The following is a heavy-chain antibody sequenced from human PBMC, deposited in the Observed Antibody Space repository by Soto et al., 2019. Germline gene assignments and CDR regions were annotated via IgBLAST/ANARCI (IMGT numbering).Heavy chain of an antibody. J-gene: IGHJ4*02. Sequence: EVKLLESGGGLVQPGGSLRLSCGVSGFTVTSNGVSGVRQAPGKGLEWVSAISPNGQGIWYADSVKGRFTISRDISRNTVFLQMDSLRAEDTAVYYCATDRQYPRDYFHYWGQGTLVTVSS. V-gene: IGHV3-23*01. D-gene: IGHD4-4*01. CDR3: ATDRQYPRDYFHY. CDR1: GFTVTSNG. CDR2: ISPNGQGI.